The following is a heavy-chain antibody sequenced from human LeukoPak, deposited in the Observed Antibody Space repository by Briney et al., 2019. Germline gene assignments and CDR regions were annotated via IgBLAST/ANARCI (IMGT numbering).Heavy chain of an antibody. V-gene: IGHV3-23*01. D-gene: IGHD3-10*01. CDR3: AKDHYGSGSYPNWFDP. J-gene: IGHJ5*02. CDR2: ISGSGGST. CDR1: GFTFSSYA. Sequence: GGSLRLSCAASGFTFSSYAVSWVRQAPGKGLEWVSAISGSGGSTYYADSVKGRFTISRDNSKNTLYLQMNSLRAEDTAVYYCAKDHYGSGSYPNWFDPWSQGTLVTVSS.